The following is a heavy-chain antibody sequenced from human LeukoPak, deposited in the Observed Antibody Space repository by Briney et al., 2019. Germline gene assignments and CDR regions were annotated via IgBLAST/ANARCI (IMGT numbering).Heavy chain of an antibody. CDR3: ARGRFLEWLRPFDY. V-gene: IGHV4-34*01. D-gene: IGHD3-3*01. CDR1: GGSFSGYY. J-gene: IGHJ4*02. CDR2: INHSGST. Sequence: SETLSLTCAVYGGSFSGYYWSWIRQPPGKGLEWMGEINHSGSTNYNPSLKSRVTISVDTSKNQFSLKLSSVTAADTAVYYCARGRFLEWLRPFDYWGQGTLVTVSS.